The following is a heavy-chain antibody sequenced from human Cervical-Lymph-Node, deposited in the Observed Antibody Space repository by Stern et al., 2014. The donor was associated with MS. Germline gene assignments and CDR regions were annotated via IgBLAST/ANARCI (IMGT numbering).Heavy chain of an antibody. Sequence: QVQLVQSGAEVKKPGSSVKVSCKASGGTFSTYVINWVRQAPGQGLEWMGGIALIFETTNYAQKFQRRVTITADESTSTVYMELSSLRSEDTAVYYCARLDTSGYFYYDMDVWGQGTTVTVSS. CDR1: GGTFSTYV. D-gene: IGHD3-22*01. J-gene: IGHJ6*02. CDR2: IALIFETT. CDR3: ARLDTSGYFYYDMDV. V-gene: IGHV1-69*01.